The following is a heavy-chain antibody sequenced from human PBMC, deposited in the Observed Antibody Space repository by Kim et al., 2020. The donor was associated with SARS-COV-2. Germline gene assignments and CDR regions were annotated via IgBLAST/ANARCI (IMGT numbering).Heavy chain of an antibody. Sequence: SVKVSCKASGGTFSSYAISWVRQAPGQGLEWMGGIIPIFGTANYAQKFQGRVKITADESTSTAYMELSSLRSEDTAVYYCANLLGYCSGGSCYSGDYWGQGTLVTVSS. CDR3: ANLLGYCSGGSCYSGDY. V-gene: IGHV1-69*13. D-gene: IGHD2-15*01. CDR2: IIPIFGTA. CDR1: GGTFSSYA. J-gene: IGHJ4*02.